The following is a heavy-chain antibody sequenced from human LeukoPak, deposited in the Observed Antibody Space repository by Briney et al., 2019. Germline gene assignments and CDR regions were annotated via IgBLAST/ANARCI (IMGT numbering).Heavy chain of an antibody. CDR2: ITWNSGGI. CDR1: GFTFDDYA. D-gene: IGHD6-6*01. V-gene: IGHV3-9*01. J-gene: IGHJ4*02. CDR3: ATFHSSSFLGY. Sequence: SLRLSCAGSGFTFDDYAMHWVRQAPGKGLEWVSGITWNSGGIDYADSVKGRFTISRDNSKNTLYLQMNSLRAEDTAVYYCATFHSSSFLGYWGQGTLVTVSS.